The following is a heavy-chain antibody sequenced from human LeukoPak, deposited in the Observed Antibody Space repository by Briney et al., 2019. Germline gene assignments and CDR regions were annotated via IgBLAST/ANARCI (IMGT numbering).Heavy chain of an antibody. D-gene: IGHD3-22*01. CDR3: AKDRMIVVVRYAPFDY. CDR2: ISGSGGST. Sequence: PGGSLRLSCAASGFTFSNYAMSWVRQAPGKGLEWVSAISGSGGSTYYEDSVKGRFTISRDNSKNTLYLQMNSLRAEDTAVYYCAKDRMIVVVRYAPFDYWGQGTLVTVSS. V-gene: IGHV3-23*01. CDR1: GFTFSNYA. J-gene: IGHJ4*02.